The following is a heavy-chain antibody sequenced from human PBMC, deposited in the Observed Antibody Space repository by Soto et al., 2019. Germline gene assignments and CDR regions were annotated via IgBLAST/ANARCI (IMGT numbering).Heavy chain of an antibody. CDR2: SSHSGST. V-gene: IGHV4-34*01. Sequence: SETLSLTCAVYGGSFSGYNWSWIRQPPGKGLEWIGESSHSGSTNYNPSLKSRVTISVDTSMNQFSLKLSSVTAADTAVYYCATLGSPDMDVWGKGTTVTVSS. CDR3: ATLGSPDMDV. J-gene: IGHJ6*03. CDR1: GGSFSGYN. D-gene: IGHD2-15*01.